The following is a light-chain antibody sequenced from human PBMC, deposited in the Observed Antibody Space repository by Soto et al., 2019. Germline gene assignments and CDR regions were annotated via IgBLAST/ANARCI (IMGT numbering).Light chain of an antibody. Sequence: QSVLTQPPSVSEAPGQRVTISCTGSSSNIGAGYEAHWYQQVPGTAPKLLFYENNNRPSGVPDRSSGSKSGTSASLAITGLQPEEEAEYDSQAYDSSLSGYVFGTGTKLTVL. J-gene: IGLJ1*01. CDR2: ENN. V-gene: IGLV1-40*01. CDR3: QAYDSSLSGYV. CDR1: SSNIGAGYE.